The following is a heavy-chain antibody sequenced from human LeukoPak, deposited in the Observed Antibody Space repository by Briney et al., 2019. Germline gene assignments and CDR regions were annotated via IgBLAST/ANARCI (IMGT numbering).Heavy chain of an antibody. Sequence: GGSLRLSCAASGFTLSSYWMSWVRQAPSKGLEWVANINRDGGEKYYVDSVEGRFTISRDNAKNSLFLQMNSLRAEDTAVYYCASLQTDPTIVNGFWGQGTLVTVSS. CDR3: ASLQTDPTIVNGF. J-gene: IGHJ4*02. V-gene: IGHV3-7*01. CDR2: INRDGGEK. CDR1: GFTLSSYW. D-gene: IGHD5-24*01.